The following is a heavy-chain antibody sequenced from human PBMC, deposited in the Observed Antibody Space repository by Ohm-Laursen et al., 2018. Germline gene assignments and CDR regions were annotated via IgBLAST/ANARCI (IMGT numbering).Heavy chain of an antibody. CDR3: ATVLTLGY. J-gene: IGHJ4*02. Sequence: SLRLSCAASGFTFSSYSMNWVHQAPGKGLEWVSSISSSSSYIYYADSVKGRFTISRDNAKNSLYLQMNSLRAEDTAVYYCATVLTLGYWGQGPLVTVSS. CDR1: GFTFSSYS. V-gene: IGHV3-21*01. D-gene: IGHD2-8*01. CDR2: ISSSSSYI.